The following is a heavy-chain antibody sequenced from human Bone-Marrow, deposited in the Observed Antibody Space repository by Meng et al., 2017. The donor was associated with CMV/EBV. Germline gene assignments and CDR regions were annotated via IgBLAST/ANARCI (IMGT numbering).Heavy chain of an antibody. CDR1: GAPFSGY. V-gene: IGHV4-34*01. J-gene: IGHJ4*02. D-gene: IGHD1-26*01. CDR3: APGFRSWSGSYSS. CDR2: ITHSGST. Sequence: QVRQQKWGAGRLKPSETPSLTCGVYGAPFSGYWSWVRQPPGKGLEWIGEITHSGSTNYNVSLKSRVTISIDTSKNQFSLKLSSVTATDTAVYYCAPGFRSWSGSYSSWGQGTLVTVSS.